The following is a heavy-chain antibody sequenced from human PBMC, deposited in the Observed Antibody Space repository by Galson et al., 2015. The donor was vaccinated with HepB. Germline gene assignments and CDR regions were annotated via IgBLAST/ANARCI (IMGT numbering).Heavy chain of an antibody. CDR3: AKDNGGGVGAADY. J-gene: IGHJ4*02. D-gene: IGHD1-26*01. CDR1: GFTFSSYG. V-gene: IGHV3-30*18. CDR2: ISYDGSNK. Sequence: LRLSCAASGFTFSSYGMHWVRQAPGKGLEWVAVISYDGSNKYYADSVKGRFTISRDNSKNTLYLQMNSLRAEDTAVYYCAKDNGGGVGAADYWGQGTLVTVSS.